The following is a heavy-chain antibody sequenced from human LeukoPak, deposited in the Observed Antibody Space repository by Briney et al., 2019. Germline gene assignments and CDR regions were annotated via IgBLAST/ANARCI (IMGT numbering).Heavy chain of an antibody. D-gene: IGHD2-2*01. J-gene: IGHJ4*02. V-gene: IGHV4-59*01. CDR2: IYYSGST. CDR3: ARATLVPAAYYFDY. CDR1: GGSMSSYY. Sequence: SETLSLTCTVSGGSMSSYYWSWIRQPPGKELEWIGYIYYSGSTKYKPSLKSRVTISVDTSKNQFSLNLGSVTAADTAVYYCARATLVPAAYYFDYWGQGTPVTVSS.